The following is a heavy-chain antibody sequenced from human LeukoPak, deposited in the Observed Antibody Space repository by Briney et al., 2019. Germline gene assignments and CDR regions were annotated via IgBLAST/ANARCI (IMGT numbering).Heavy chain of an antibody. CDR2: IFYSGTT. Sequence: PSETLSLTCTVSGGSISSYYWSWIRQPPEKGLEWIGYIFYSGTTNYNPSLKSRVTISVDTSKNQFSLKLSSVTAADTAVYYCARRGYSSGWYYFDYWGQGTLVTVSS. D-gene: IGHD6-19*01. CDR3: ARRGYSSGWYYFDY. J-gene: IGHJ4*02. CDR1: GGSISSYY. V-gene: IGHV4-59*08.